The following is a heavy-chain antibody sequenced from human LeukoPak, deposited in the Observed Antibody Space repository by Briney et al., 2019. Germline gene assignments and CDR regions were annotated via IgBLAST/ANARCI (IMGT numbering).Heavy chain of an antibody. D-gene: IGHD3-22*01. J-gene: IGHJ4*02. CDR2: IYHSGST. V-gene: IGHV4-4*02. CDR3: ARREGYDSSGYYYGSGY. Sequence: SETLSLTCAVSGGSISSSNWWSWVRQPPGKGLEWIGEIYHSGSTNYNPSLKSRVTISVDKSKNQFSLKLSSVTAADTAVYYCARREGYDSSGYYYGSGYWGQGTLVTVSS. CDR1: GGSISSSNW.